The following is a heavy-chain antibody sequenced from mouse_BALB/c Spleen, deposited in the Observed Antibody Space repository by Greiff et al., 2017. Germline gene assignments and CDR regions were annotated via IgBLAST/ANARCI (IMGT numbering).Heavy chain of an antibody. CDR1: GFAFSSYD. CDR3: ARHESYYGSSYAMDY. CDR2: ISSGGGST. J-gene: IGHJ4*01. D-gene: IGHD1-1*01. V-gene: IGHV5-12-1*01. Sequence: EVQLVESGGGLVKPGGSLKLSCAASGFAFSSYDMSWVRQTPEKRLEWVAYISSGGGSTYYPDTVKGRFTISRDNAKNTLYLQMSSLKSEDTAMYYWARHESYYGSSYAMDYWGQGTSVTVSS.